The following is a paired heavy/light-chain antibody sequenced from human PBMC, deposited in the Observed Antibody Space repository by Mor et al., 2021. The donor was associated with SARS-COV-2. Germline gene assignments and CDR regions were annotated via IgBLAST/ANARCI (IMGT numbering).Light chain of an antibody. CDR1: QSILYRSNNKSY. CDR3: QQCFAVPCS. CDR2: WAS. J-gene: IGKJ2*04. Sequence: DIVMTQSPDSLAVSLGERATINCKSSQSILYRSNNKSYLAWYQQKNGQPPKLLIYWASFRGSGVPDRFSGSGSGTDFTLTISSLQAEDVAVYYCQQCFAVPCSFGQGTKLEIK. V-gene: IGKV4-1*01.
Heavy chain of an antibody. CDR2: ISGNGGTT. CDR1: GFTFSSYV. CDR3: MNKGQDNYDTYGYIY. V-gene: IGHV3-64*03. D-gene: IGHD3-22*01. J-gene: IGHJ4*02. Sequence: EVQLVESGGDLVQPGGSLRLSCSASGFTFSSYVMHWVRQAPGKGLESVAAISGNGGTTYYAESVKGRFTISRDNSKNTLFLQMSSLRVDDTAVYYCMNKGQDNYDTYGYIYWGQGTLVTVSS.